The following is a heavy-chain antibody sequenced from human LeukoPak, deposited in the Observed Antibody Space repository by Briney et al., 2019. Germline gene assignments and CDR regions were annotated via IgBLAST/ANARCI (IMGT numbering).Heavy chain of an antibody. CDR3: ARSYEGSGFSD. CDR2: ISSTSDYT. Sequence: GGSLRLSCAASGFTFSDYHMSWIRQAPGKGLEWVSYISSTSDYTNYADSVKGRFTISRDNAKNSLYLQMNSLRAEDTAVYYCARSYEGSGFSDWGQGTLVTVSS. V-gene: IGHV3-11*06. CDR1: GFTFSDYH. J-gene: IGHJ4*02. D-gene: IGHD3-3*01.